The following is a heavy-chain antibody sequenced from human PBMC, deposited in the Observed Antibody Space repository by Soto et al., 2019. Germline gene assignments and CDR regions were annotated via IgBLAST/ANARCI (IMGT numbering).Heavy chain of an antibody. CDR2: IWYDGSLE. V-gene: IGHV3-33*03. CDR1: GFSFSSFG. CDR3: AKPSYDFWSGYYHPFDY. J-gene: IGHJ4*02. Sequence: QVQLVESGGGVVQPGRSLRLSCAASGFSFSSFGMHWVRQAPGKGREWVAIIWYDGSLEYYADSVKGRFTISRDNSKNTLYLQMNSLRVEDTAVYYCAKPSYDFWSGYYHPFDYWGQGTLVTVSS. D-gene: IGHD3-3*01.